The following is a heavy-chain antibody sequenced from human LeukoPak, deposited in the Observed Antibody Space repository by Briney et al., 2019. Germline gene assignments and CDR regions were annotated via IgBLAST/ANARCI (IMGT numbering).Heavy chain of an antibody. D-gene: IGHD6-13*01. V-gene: IGHV1-24*01. CDR3: ATAEAYGSHNWIDP. CDR1: GYTLTELS. Sequence: ASVKVSCKVSGYTLTELSMHWVRQAPGKGLEWMGGFDSEDGETIYAQKFQGRVIMTEDTSTDTAYMELSSLRSEDTAVYYCATAEAYGSHNWIDPWGQGTLVTVSS. CDR2: FDSEDGET. J-gene: IGHJ5*02.